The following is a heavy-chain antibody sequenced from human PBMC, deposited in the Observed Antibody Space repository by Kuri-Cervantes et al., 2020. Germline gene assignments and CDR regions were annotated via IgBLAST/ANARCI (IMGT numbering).Heavy chain of an antibody. D-gene: IGHD3-22*01. CDR1: GETFSGYY. J-gene: IGHJ4*02. CDR2: INHSGST. Sequence: ESLKISCAVFGETFSGYYWIWIRQPPGKGLEWIGEINHSGSTNYNPSLKSRVTISVDTSKNQFSLRLNSVTAADTAVYYCARQEYYYDTRGYYKGPLLDYWGQGIPVTVS. V-gene: IGHV4-34*01. CDR3: ARQEYYYDTRGYYKGPLLDY.